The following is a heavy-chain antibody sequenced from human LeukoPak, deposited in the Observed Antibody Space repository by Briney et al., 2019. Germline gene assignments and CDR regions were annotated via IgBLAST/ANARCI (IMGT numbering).Heavy chain of an antibody. CDR3: ARVSGHITYVDF. V-gene: IGHV4-31*03. Sequence: SETLSLTCTVSGASISSGGYFYSWIRQHPGEGLEWLAYIYYKGDTYYNPSLESRLTISVDTSKNQFSLNLTSVSAADTAVYYCARVSGHITYVDFWGQGTLVTVSS. CDR1: GASISSGGYF. CDR2: IYYKGDT. J-gene: IGHJ4*02. D-gene: IGHD3-10*01.